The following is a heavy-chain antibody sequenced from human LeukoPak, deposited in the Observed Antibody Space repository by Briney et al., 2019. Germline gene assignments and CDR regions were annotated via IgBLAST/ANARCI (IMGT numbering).Heavy chain of an antibody. Sequence: GGSLRLSCAASGFTFSSYEMNWVRQAPGKGLEWVAVVSSDGSIDYYADSLRGRFTVSRDNSKNTMFLQFNTLRPEDTAVYYCAREGMGTTFSAWFEPRGQGTLVTVSS. CDR1: GFTFSSYE. CDR2: VSSDGSID. CDR3: AREGMGTTFSAWFEP. D-gene: IGHD1-7*01. V-gene: IGHV3-30*03. J-gene: IGHJ5*02.